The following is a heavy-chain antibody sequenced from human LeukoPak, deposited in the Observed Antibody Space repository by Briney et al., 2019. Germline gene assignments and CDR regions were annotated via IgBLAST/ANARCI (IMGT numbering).Heavy chain of an antibody. V-gene: IGHV3-21*01. D-gene: IGHD6-25*01. CDR3: ARCSSSGAEAFDM. J-gene: IGHJ3*02. CDR1: GFTLNNYC. Sequence: PGGSLRLSCAASGFTLNNYCMNWVRQAPGKGLEWVSSMRTTSRYIYYAESVKGRFTISRDNAKNSLYLQMNSLRDEDTAVYYCARCSSSGAEAFDMWGHGTMVIVSS. CDR2: MRTTSRYI.